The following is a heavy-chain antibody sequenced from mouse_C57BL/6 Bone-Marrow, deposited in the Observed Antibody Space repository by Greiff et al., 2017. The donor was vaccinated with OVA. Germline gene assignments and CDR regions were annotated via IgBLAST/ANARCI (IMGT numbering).Heavy chain of an antibody. Sequence: EVQLQQSGPELVKPGASVKISCKASGYSFTGYYMNWVKQSPEKSLEWIGEINPSTGGTTYNQKFKAKATLTVDKSSSTAYMQLKSLTSEDSAGNYGARDANYNDVHYCYFDAWGRGTTVT. CDR2: INPSTGGT. D-gene: IGHD1-1*01. J-gene: IGHJ1*03. V-gene: IGHV1-42*01. CDR1: GYSFTGYY. CDR3: ARDANYNDVHYCYFDA.